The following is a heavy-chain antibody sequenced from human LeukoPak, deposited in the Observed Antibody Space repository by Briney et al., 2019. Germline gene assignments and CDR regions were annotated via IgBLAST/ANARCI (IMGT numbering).Heavy chain of an antibody. V-gene: IGHV3-23*01. D-gene: IGHD3-3*01. J-gene: IGHJ3*02. CDR1: GFTFSSYA. CDR3: AKHPLGPRPQYYDFWSGYYNGAFDI. CDR2: ISGSGGST. Sequence: GGSLRLSCAASGFTFSSYAMSWVRQAPGKGLEWVSAISGSGGSTYYADSVKGRFTISRDNSKNTLYLQMNSLRAEDTAVYYCAKHPLGPRPQYYDFWSGYYNGAFDIWGQGTMVTVSS.